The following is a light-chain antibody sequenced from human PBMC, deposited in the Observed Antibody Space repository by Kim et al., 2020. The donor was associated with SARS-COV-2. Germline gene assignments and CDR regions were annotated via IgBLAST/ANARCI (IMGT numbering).Light chain of an antibody. V-gene: IGLV3-1*01. CDR2: QDT. Sequence: SYELTQPPSVSVSPGQTASITCSGDKLGDKYASWYQQKSGQSPVLVIYQDTKRPSGIPERFSGSNSGNTATLTISGTQAMDEADYYRQTWDSSTPVVFGGGTKLTVL. J-gene: IGLJ2*01. CDR3: QTWDSSTPVV. CDR1: KLGDKY.